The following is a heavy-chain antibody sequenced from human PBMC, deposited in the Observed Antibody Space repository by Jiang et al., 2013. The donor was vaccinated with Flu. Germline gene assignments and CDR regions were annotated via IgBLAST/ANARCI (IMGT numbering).Heavy chain of an antibody. Sequence: QVQLQQWGPGLVKPSQTLSLACTVSNGSISSTHYYWSWIRQRPGKGLEWIGYIYFRGNTYYNPSLQSRVTISVDTSKNQFSLNMNSVTAADTAVYYCAREPFGLAPYDRSAYFNYFDYWGQGTLVTVSS. J-gene: IGHJ4*02. V-gene: IGHV4-31*03. D-gene: IGHD3-22*01. CDR1: NGSISSTHYY. CDR3: AREPFGLAPYDRSAYFNYFDY. CDR2: IYFRGNT.